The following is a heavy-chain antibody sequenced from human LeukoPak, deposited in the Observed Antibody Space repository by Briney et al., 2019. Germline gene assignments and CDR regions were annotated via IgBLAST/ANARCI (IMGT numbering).Heavy chain of an antibody. V-gene: IGHV3-23*01. CDR2: ISGSGSTT. CDR3: AKAPVGDWGVSDA. J-gene: IGHJ5*02. Sequence: GGSLRLSCAASGFTFSSHAMSWVRQAPGKGLEWVSGISGSGSTTYYADSVKGQFTTSRDHSKNTLFLQMNSLRAEDTAEYYCAKAPVGDWGVSDAWGQGTLVTVSS. D-gene: IGHD3-16*01. CDR1: GFTFSSHA.